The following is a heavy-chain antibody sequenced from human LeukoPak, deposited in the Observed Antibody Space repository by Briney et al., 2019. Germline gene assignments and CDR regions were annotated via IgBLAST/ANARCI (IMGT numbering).Heavy chain of an antibody. CDR3: VKGRSSSGSYRVAFDI. CDR1: GFTFSNYN. CDR2: ITRDSIYT. Sequence: PGGSLRLSCAASGFTFSNYNMNWVRQTPGKGLEWVSSITRDSIYTFYADSVKGRFTISRDNAKSSLYLQMNSLRAEDMALYSCVKGRSSSGSYRVAFDIWGQGTMVTVSS. V-gene: IGHV3-21*04. D-gene: IGHD3-10*01. J-gene: IGHJ3*02.